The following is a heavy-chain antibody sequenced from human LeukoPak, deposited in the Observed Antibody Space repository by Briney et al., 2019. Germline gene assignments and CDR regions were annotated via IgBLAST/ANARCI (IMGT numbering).Heavy chain of an antibody. J-gene: IGHJ6*02. CDR3: ATEVYYGMDV. Sequence: GGSLRLSCAASGFTVSSNYMSWVRHAPGKGLEWVSFTYSGGSKYYADSVKGRFTISRDNTKNTLYLQMNSLRAEDTAVYYCATEVYYGMDVWGQGTTVTVSS. CDR2: TYSGGSK. CDR1: GFTVSSNY. V-gene: IGHV3-66*02.